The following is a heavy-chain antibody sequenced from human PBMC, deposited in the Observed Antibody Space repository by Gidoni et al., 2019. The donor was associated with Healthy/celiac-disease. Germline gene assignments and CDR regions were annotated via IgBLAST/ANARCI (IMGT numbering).Heavy chain of an antibody. CDR3: AKVPAFYYDSSAIYFDY. CDR2: ISGSGGST. CDR1: GFAFNTYA. J-gene: IGHJ4*02. Sequence: EVQLLESGGGLVQPGGALRLSCAASGFAFNTYAISWVRQAPGKGLEWVSAISGSGGSTYYANSVKGRFTISRDNSKNTLYLQMNSLRAEDTAVYYCAKVPAFYYDSSAIYFDYWGQGTLVTVSS. V-gene: IGHV3-23*01. D-gene: IGHD3-22*01.